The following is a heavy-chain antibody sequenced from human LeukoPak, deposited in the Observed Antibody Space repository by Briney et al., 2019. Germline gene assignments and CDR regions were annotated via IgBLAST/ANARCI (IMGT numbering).Heavy chain of an antibody. J-gene: IGHJ4*02. CDR1: GFTVSSNY. Sequence: QSGGSLRLSCAASGFTVSSNYMSWVRQAPGKGLEWVSVIYSGGSTYYADSVKGRFTISRDNSKNTLYLQMNSLRAEDTAVYYCASRITIFGVVIDYWGQGTLDTVSS. CDR3: ASRITIFGVVIDY. D-gene: IGHD3-3*01. V-gene: IGHV3-53*01. CDR2: IYSGGST.